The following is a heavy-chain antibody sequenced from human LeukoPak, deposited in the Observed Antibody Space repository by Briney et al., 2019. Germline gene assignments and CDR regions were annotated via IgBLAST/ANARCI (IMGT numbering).Heavy chain of an antibody. CDR3: ARDGAYYYDSSGYYQFDY. Sequence: ASVTVSFKASGYTFTIYGISWVRQAPGQGLEWMGWISAYNGNTNYAQKLQGRVTMTTDTSTSTAYMELRSLRSDDTAVYYCARDGAYYYDSSGYYQFDYWGQGTLVTVSS. J-gene: IGHJ4*02. CDR2: ISAYNGNT. CDR1: GYTFTIYG. D-gene: IGHD3-22*01. V-gene: IGHV1-18*01.